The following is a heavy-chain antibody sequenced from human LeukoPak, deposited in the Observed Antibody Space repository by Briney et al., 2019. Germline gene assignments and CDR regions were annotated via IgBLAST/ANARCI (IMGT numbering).Heavy chain of an antibody. Sequence: ASVKVSCKSSGFTFTDEYIHWVRQAPGQGLEWMGWINPYSGAINYAQKFQGRVTLTRDTSISTAYMELSRLPSGDTAVYYCARDPKSQLLLDYWGQGTLVTVSS. V-gene: IGHV1-2*02. CDR3: ARDPKSQLLLDY. CDR2: INPYSGAI. J-gene: IGHJ4*02. CDR1: GFTFTDEY. D-gene: IGHD2-2*01.